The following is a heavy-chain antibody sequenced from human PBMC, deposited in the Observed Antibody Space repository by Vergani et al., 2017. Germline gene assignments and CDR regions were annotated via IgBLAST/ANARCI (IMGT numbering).Heavy chain of an antibody. CDR1: GYTFTSYD. Sequence: QVQLVQSGAEVKKPGASVKVSCKASGYTFTSYDINWVRQATGQGLEWMGWMNPNSGNTGYAQKFQGRVTMTRNTSISTAYMELSSLRSEDTAVYYCARLHSRTYCGGDCYSLDYWGQGTLVTVSS. D-gene: IGHD2-21*02. V-gene: IGHV1-8*01. J-gene: IGHJ4*02. CDR3: ARLHSRTYCGGDCYSLDY. CDR2: MNPNSGNT.